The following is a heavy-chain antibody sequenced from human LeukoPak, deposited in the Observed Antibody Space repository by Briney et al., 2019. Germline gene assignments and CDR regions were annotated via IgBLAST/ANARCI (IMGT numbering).Heavy chain of an antibody. Sequence: KSSETLSLTCAVSAYSISSGYYWGWIRQPPGKGLEWIGSIHHGGSTYYNPSLKSRITISIDRSKNQFSLKLNSVTAAGSAVYYCATNVTYSFDNWGQGTLVTVSS. D-gene: IGHD2-21*02. CDR1: AYSISSGYY. J-gene: IGHJ4*02. V-gene: IGHV4-38-2*01. CDR3: ATNVTYSFDN. CDR2: IHHGGST.